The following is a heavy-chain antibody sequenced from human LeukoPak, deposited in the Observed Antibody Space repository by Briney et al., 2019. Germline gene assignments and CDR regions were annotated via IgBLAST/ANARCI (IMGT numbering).Heavy chain of an antibody. Sequence: PGGSLRLSCSASGFTFSSYAMHWVRQAPGKGLECVSAISSNGGSTYYADSVKGRFTISRDNSKNTLYLQMSSLRAEDTAVYYCVKDFGIGALGAHFDYWGQGTLVTVSS. CDR3: VKDFGIGALGAHFDY. J-gene: IGHJ4*02. D-gene: IGHD3-10*01. CDR2: ISSNGGST. CDR1: GFTFSSYA. V-gene: IGHV3-64D*09.